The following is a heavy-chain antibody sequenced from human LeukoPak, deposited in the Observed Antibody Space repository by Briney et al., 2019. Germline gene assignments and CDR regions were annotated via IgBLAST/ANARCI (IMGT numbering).Heavy chain of an antibody. Sequence: GGSLRLSCSASGFTFSTYSMHWVRQAPGKGLEYVSAISTNGDSTYYADSVKGRFTISRDNSKNTLYLQMNSLRAEDTAMYYCAREQDHTFDIWGQGTMVTVSS. CDR2: ISTNGDST. V-gene: IGHV3-64*04. CDR3: AREQDHTFDI. D-gene: IGHD1-14*01. CDR1: GFTFSTYS. J-gene: IGHJ3*02.